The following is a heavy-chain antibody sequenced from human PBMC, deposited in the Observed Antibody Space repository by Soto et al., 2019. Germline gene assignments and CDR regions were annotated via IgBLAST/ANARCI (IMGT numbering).Heavy chain of an antibody. CDR3: ARGNYDFWSGTGFPFDY. J-gene: IGHJ4*02. V-gene: IGHV3-15*07. CDR2: IKSKSDGGTT. Sequence: GGSLRLSCAASVFTFSNAWMNWVRQAPGKGLEWVGRIKSKSDGGTTDYAAPVRGRFTISRDDSTNTLYLQMNSLRAEDTAVYYCARGNYDFWSGTGFPFDYWGQGTLVTVSS. CDR1: VFTFSNAW. D-gene: IGHD3-3*01.